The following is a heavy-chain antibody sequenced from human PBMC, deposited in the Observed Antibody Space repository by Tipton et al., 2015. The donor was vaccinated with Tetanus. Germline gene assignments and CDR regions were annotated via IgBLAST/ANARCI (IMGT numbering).Heavy chain of an antibody. D-gene: IGHD2-15*01. CDR1: GFIFSSYG. CDR2: SWYDGTDK. Sequence: CAASGFIFSSYGIHWVRQAPGKGLEWAAVSWYDGTDKYYADSVKGRFTISRDNSKNTLYLQMNSPRAEDTAVYYCAREADCSGGSCFSGDFDNWGQGTQVTVSS. CDR3: AREADCSGGSCFSGDFDN. V-gene: IGHV3-33*01. J-gene: IGHJ4*02.